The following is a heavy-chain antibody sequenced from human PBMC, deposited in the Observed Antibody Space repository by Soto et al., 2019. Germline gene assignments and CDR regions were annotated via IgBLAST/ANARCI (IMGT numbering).Heavy chain of an antibody. CDR3: AKNWNWGSLVH. V-gene: IGHV4-59*08. Sequence: SETLSLTRTFSGDSISTDYWSWIRQSPGKGLEWIGFIYYGGSTNYNPSLKSRVTISVDTPKNQFSLKLSSVTAADTAVYYCAKNWNWGSLVHWGQGTLVTVSS. CDR2: IYYGGST. J-gene: IGHJ4*02. CDR1: GDSISTDY. D-gene: IGHD7-27*01.